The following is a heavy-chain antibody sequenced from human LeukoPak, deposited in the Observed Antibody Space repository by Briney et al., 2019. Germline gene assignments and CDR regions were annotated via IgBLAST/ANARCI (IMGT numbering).Heavy chain of an antibody. V-gene: IGHV3-11*03. CDR1: GFSFSDYY. CDR2: ISSSATYT. CDR3: ARSFNDFLNGPYEEAFDM. D-gene: IGHD3-3*01. J-gene: IGHJ3*02. Sequence: GGSLRLSCAASGFSFSDYYMNWIRQAPGKGLEWVSYISSSATYTDYAESVKGRFTVSRDNAKNSLYLQMNSLRAEDTAVYYCARSFNDFLNGPYEEAFDMWGQGTMVTVSS.